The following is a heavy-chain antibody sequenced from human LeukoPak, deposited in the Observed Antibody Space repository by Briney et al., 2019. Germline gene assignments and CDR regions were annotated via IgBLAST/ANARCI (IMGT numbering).Heavy chain of an antibody. J-gene: IGHJ4*02. CDR1: GGSISSGSYS. CDR2: IYPRGST. CDR3: ARSSPRAMGNYLDF. D-gene: IGHD7-27*01. Sequence: SETLSLTCAVSGGSISSGSYSWSWIRQPPGKGLEWIGYIYPRGSTYYNPSLKSRVILSLDKSANQFSLNLSSVTAADTAVYYCARSSPRAMGNYLDFWGQGTLVTVSS. V-gene: IGHV4-30-2*01.